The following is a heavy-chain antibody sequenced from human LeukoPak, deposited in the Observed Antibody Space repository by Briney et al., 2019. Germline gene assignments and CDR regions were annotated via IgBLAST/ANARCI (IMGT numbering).Heavy chain of an antibody. J-gene: IGHJ4*02. Sequence: GASVKVSCKASGYTFTSYGISWVRQAPGQGLEWMGWISAYNGNTNYAQKLQGRVTMTPDTSTSTAYMELRSLRSDDTAVYYCVRVYGSSGFRGPLSRYYFDYWGQGTLVTVSS. V-gene: IGHV1-18*01. CDR2: ISAYNGNT. CDR1: GYTFTSYG. CDR3: VRVYGSSGFRGPLSRYYFDY. D-gene: IGHD3-22*01.